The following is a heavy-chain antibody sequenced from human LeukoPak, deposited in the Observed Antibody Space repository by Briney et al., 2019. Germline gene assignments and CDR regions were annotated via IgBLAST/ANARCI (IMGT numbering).Heavy chain of an antibody. CDR1: GYTFASYG. J-gene: IGHJ4*02. Sequence: GASVKVSCKASGYTFASYGISWVRQAPGQGLEWMGWISAYSGGTNYAQKFQGWVTMTRDTSISTAYMELSRLRSDDTAVYYCALNSGSYFKLDYWGQGTLVTVSS. CDR2: ISAYSGGT. D-gene: IGHD1-26*01. CDR3: ALNSGSYFKLDY. V-gene: IGHV1-2*04.